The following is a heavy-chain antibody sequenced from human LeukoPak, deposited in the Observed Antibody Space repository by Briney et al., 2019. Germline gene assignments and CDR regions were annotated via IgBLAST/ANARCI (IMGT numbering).Heavy chain of an antibody. CDR1: GFTFSSYW. Sequence: PGGSLRLSCAASGFTFSSYWMSWVRQAPGKGPEWVANIKQDGSEKYYVDSVKGRFTISRDNAKNSLYLQMNSLRAEDTAVYYCARYCSSTSCYDNWFDPWGQGTLVTVSS. V-gene: IGHV3-7*01. J-gene: IGHJ5*02. CDR3: ARYCSSTSCYDNWFDP. CDR2: IKQDGSEK. D-gene: IGHD2-2*01.